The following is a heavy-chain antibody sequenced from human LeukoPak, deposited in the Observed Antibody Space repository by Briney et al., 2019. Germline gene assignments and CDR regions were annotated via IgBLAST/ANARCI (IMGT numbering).Heavy chain of an antibody. Sequence: GGSLRLSCAASGFSFSSYYMSWVRQAPGKGLEWVSSISGSGNRTYYADSVKGRFTISRDNSKNTLFLQMNSLRAEDTAVYYCAKNLYCGGGSCYPSALGMDVWGQGTTVTVSS. CDR2: ISGSGNRT. CDR1: GFSFSSYY. V-gene: IGHV3-23*01. CDR3: AKNLYCGGGSCYPSALGMDV. D-gene: IGHD2-15*01. J-gene: IGHJ6*02.